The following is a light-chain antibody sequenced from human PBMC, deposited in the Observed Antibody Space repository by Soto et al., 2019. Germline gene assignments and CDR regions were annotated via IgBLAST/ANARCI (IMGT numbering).Light chain of an antibody. Sequence: ENVLTQSPGTLSLSPGDRATLFCRAIQSLTNPYIAWYQQKPGQAPRLLIYDISSRATGIPDRFSGSVSGTDFTLTITRLEPEDFAVYYCQQYGDSLSITFGQGTRLEIK. J-gene: IGKJ5*01. CDR3: QQYGDSLSIT. CDR2: DIS. CDR1: QSLTNPY. V-gene: IGKV3-20*01.